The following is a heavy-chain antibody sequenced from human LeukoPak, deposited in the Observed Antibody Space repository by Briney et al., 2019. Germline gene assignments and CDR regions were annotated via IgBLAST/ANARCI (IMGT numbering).Heavy chain of an antibody. CDR1: GFAFDDFA. CDR3: SRNGLVDFDY. V-gene: IGHV3-49*04. CDR2: IRRGAYGGAA. Sequence: GGSLRLSCTTSGFAFDDFAMSRVRQPAGKGLEWVGFIRRGAYGGAAEYAASVKGRFIISRDDSKGIAYLQMNSLKTEDTAVYYCSRNGLVDFDYWGQGARVIVSP. J-gene: IGHJ4*02.